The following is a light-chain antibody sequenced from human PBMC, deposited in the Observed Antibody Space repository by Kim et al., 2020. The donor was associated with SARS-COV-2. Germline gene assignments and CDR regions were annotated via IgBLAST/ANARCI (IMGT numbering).Light chain of an antibody. V-gene: IGKV1-5*03. CDR1: QSISSW. J-gene: IGKJ2*01. CDR3: QQFNTYSQT. Sequence: SASVGDRVTITCRASQSISSWLAWYQQKPGKAPKLLIYKASSLESGVPSRFSGSGSGTEFTLTISSLQPDDFPTYYCQQFNTYSQTFGQGTKLEI. CDR2: KAS.